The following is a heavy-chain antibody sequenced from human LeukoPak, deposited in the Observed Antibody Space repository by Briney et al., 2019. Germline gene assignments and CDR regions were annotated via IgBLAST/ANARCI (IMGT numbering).Heavy chain of an antibody. V-gene: IGHV3-73*01. J-gene: IGHJ3*02. CDR3: TTSRIGGAFDI. D-gene: IGHD3-16*01. Sequence: PGGYLKLSCAASGFTFSGSAMHWVRQASGKGLEWVGRIRSKANSYATAYAASVKGRFTISRDDSKNTAYLQMNSLKTEDTAVYYCTTSRIGGAFDIWGQGTMVTVSS. CDR1: GFTFSGSA. CDR2: IRSKANSYAT.